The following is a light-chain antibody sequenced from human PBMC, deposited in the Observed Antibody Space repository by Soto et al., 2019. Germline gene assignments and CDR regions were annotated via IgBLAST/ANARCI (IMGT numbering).Light chain of an antibody. CDR3: LQVANFPRT. Sequence: EIVLTQSPGTLSLSPGQRVTLSCRASESISRDYLAWYQQRLGQAPRLLIYGASSGATGIPDRFSGSGSGTDFTLTISRLEPEDFATYYCLQVANFPRTFGQGTTVDLK. CDR1: ESISRDY. V-gene: IGKV3-20*01. J-gene: IGKJ1*01. CDR2: GAS.